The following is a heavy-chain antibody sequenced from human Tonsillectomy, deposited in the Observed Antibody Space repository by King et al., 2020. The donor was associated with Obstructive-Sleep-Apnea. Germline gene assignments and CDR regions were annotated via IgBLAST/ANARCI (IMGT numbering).Heavy chain of an antibody. CDR1: GFTFSSYS. J-gene: IGHJ4*02. D-gene: IGHD3-9*01. V-gene: IGHV3-21*01. Sequence: VQLVESGGGLVKPGGSLRLSCAASGFTFSSYSMNWVRQAPGKGLEWVSSITSSSSFIYYADSVKGRFTIFRDNAKNSLYLQMNSLRAEDTAVYYCARGPYDILTSYYLIDYWGQGTLVTVSS. CDR3: ARGPYDILTSYYLIDY. CDR2: ITSSSSFI.